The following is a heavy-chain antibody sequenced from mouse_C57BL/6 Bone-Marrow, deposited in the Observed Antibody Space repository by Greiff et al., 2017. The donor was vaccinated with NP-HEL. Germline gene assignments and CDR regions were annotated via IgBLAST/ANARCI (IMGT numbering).Heavy chain of an antibody. J-gene: IGHJ3*01. CDR1: GFTFSSYG. CDR3: ARHRGSSSWFAY. CDR2: ISSGGSYT. Sequence: EVMLVESGGDLVKPGGSLKLSCAASGFTFSSYGMSWVRQTPDKRLEWVATISSGGSYTYYPDSVKGRFTISRDNAKNTLYLQMSSLKSEDTAMYYCARHRGSSSWFAYWGQGTLVTVSA. V-gene: IGHV5-6*01. D-gene: IGHD1-1*01.